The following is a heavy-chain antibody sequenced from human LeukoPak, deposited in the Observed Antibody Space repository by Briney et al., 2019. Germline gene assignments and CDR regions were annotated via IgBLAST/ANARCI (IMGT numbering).Heavy chain of an antibody. CDR3: ARAANSFLEWSNVDY. CDR1: GYTFTGTY. CDR2: INPNSGGT. V-gene: IGHV1-2*02. J-gene: IGHJ4*02. Sequence: ASVKVCCKASGYTFTGTYMHWVRQAPGPGMEWMGWINPNSGGTNYAQKFQGRVTMTRDTSISTAYMELSRLRSDDTAVYYCARAANSFLEWSNVDYWGQGTLVTVSS. D-gene: IGHD3-3*01.